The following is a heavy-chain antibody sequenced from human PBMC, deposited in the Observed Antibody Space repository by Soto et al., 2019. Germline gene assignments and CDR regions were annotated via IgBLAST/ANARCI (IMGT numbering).Heavy chain of an antibody. CDR2: ISYDGSNK. CDR3: AKDRHYYDSSGYYTDAFDI. J-gene: IGHJ3*02. D-gene: IGHD3-22*01. V-gene: IGHV3-30*18. CDR1: GFTFSSYG. Sequence: GGSLRLSCAASGFTFSSYGMHWVRQAPGKGLEWVAVISYDGSNKYYADSVKGRFTTSRDNSKNTLYLQMNSLRAEDTAVYYCAKDRHYYDSSGYYTDAFDIWGQGTMVTVSS.